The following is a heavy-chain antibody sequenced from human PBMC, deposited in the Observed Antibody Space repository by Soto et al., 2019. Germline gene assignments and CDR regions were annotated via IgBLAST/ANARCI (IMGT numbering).Heavy chain of an antibody. CDR1: GVTFITAG. CDR2: IKSKINGGTT. CDR3: TTDSLFTMILARFDF. Sequence: PGGPLRHSWGASGVTFITAGVNWVRQAQGKGLEWVGRIKSKINGGTTDFAASVKGRFAISRDDSTDMVYLQMNSLKPEDTAMYYCTTDSLFTMILARFDFWGHGTLVTVSS. D-gene: IGHD3-22*01. J-gene: IGHJ4*01. V-gene: IGHV3-15*07.